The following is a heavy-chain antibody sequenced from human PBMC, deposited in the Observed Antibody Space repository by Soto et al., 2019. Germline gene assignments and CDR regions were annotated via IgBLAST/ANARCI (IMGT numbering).Heavy chain of an antibody. D-gene: IGHD2-8*02. CDR3: VKDRSDTWSFDY. V-gene: IGHV3-30*18. J-gene: IGHJ4*02. Sequence: QEELVESGGGVVQPGRSLRLSCVASGYTFSRCAMHWVRQVPGKGLEWLAVVTHDGSLYPYADSVKGRFSISRDNSRKTLYLQMNSLRPEDTAVYYCVKDRSDTWSFDYWGQGTLVTVSS. CDR1: GYTFSRCA. CDR2: VTHDGSLY.